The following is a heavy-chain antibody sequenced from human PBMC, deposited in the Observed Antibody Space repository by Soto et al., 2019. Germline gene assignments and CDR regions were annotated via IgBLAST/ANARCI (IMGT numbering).Heavy chain of an antibody. CDR1: GFNFGSYG. CDR2: LTASGLNT. CDR3: AKGLGNAKEV. D-gene: IGHD2-8*01. V-gene: IGHV3-23*01. Sequence: EVQLLESGGGLVQPGGSLRLSCSASGFNFGSYGMSWVRQAPGKGLEWVSGLTASGLNTYYTDSVKGRFTISRDNSGNTVYLQMSGLRVEDTAVFHCAKGLGNAKEVWGQGTTVTVSS. J-gene: IGHJ6*02.